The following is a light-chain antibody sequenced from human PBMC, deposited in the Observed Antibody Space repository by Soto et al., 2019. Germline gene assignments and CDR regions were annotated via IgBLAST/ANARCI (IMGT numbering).Light chain of an antibody. V-gene: IGKV1-5*03. Sequence: DIQMTHSPSPLSGSFGDRVTITWRASQTISSWLAWYQQKQGKAPKLLIYKASTLKSGVPSRFSGSGYGTEFNLTISSLQTDDFATYYCQHYNSYSEAFGQGTKVDIK. CDR3: QHYNSYSEA. J-gene: IGKJ1*01. CDR2: KAS. CDR1: QTISSW.